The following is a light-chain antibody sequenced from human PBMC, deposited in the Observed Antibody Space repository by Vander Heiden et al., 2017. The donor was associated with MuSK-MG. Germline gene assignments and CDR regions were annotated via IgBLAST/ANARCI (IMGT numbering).Light chain of an antibody. CDR1: SSSIGAGYD. V-gene: IGLV1-40*01. Sequence: QSVLTQPPSVSGAPGQRVTISCTGSSSSIGAGYDVHWYQRLPGTAPNLLIYGNSNRPSGVPDRFSGSKSGTSASLAITGLQAEDEADYYCQSYDSSLSGSIVFGGGTKLTVL. CDR3: QSYDSSLSGSIV. CDR2: GNS. J-gene: IGLJ2*01.